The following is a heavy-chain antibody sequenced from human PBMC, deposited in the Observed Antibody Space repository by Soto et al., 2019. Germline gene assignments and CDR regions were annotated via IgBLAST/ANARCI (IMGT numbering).Heavy chain of an antibody. CDR3: AWRNCYYCSMDV. V-gene: IGHV4-34*01. Sequence: QAQLKQWGAGLLKPSETLSLTCVVSGVSFNGYYWSWIRQPPGKGLEWIGEITHSGGSNYNPSLKSRVTMSVDTSKTQFSLQLTSMTAADTAVYYCAWRNCYYCSMDVWGQGTTVTVAS. D-gene: IGHD1-1*01. CDR1: GVSFNGYY. J-gene: IGHJ6*02. CDR2: ITHSGGS.